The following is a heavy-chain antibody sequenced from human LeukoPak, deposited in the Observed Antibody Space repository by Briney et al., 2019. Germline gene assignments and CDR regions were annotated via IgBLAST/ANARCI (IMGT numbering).Heavy chain of an antibody. D-gene: IGHD2-15*01. CDR2: IYPGDSDT. CDR1: GYSFTSYW. CDR3: ARLSRYCSGGSCYSGLDY. J-gene: IGHJ4*02. V-gene: IGHV5-51*01. Sequence: GESLKISCKGSGYSFTSYWIGWVRQMPGKGLEWMGIIYPGDSDTRYSPSFQGQVTISADKSISTAYLQWSSLKASDTAMYYCARLSRYCSGGSCYSGLDYWGQGTLVTVSS.